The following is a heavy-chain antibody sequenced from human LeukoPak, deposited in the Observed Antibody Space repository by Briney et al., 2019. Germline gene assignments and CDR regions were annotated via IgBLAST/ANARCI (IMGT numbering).Heavy chain of an antibody. CDR1: GFTFHDYA. J-gene: IGHJ6*02. CDR2: INWNSASI. V-gene: IGHV3-9*01. Sequence: GGSLRLSCAASGFTFHDYAMHWVRQAPGKGLEWVSGINWNSASIGYADSVKGRFTISRDNAKNSLYLQMNSLRAEDTALYYCVKVGVPVGRYYYYYALDVWGQGTTVTVSS. CDR3: VKVGVPVGRYYYYYALDV. D-gene: IGHD2-2*01.